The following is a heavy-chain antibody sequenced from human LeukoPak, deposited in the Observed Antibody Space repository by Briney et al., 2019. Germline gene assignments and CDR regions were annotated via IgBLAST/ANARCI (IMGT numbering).Heavy chain of an antibody. V-gene: IGHV4-39*07. CDR2: IYYSGAT. D-gene: IGHD3-16*01. Sequence: SETLSLTCTVSGGSISSSNYYWGWIRQLPGKGLEWIGSIYYSGATYYNPSLKSRVTISVATSKNQFSLKLNSVTAADTAVYYCARDTIGIGLRLGEYTDYWGQGTLVTVSS. CDR1: GGSISSSNYY. J-gene: IGHJ4*02. CDR3: ARDTIGIGLRLGEYTDY.